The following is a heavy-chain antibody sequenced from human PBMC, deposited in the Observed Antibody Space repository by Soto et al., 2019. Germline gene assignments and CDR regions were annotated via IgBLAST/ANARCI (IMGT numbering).Heavy chain of an antibody. CDR3: AGEKVGTTGIDF. Sequence: QAQLVQSGAEVKKPWASVKVSCKASGYTFTGYDINWVRQATGQGLEWMGWMNPNSGNTGYAQNFQGRVTMTRDNSITTAYMELTSLRDDDSAVYYCAGEKVGTTGIDFWGQGTLVTVSS. CDR1: GYTFTGYD. J-gene: IGHJ4*02. CDR2: MNPNSGNT. D-gene: IGHD1-26*01. V-gene: IGHV1-8*01.